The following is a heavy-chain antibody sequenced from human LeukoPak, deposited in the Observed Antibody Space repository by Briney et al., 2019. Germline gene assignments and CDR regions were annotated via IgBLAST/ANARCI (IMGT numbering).Heavy chain of an antibody. Sequence: SETLSLTCTVSGGSISSSSYYWGWIRQPPGKGLEWIGSIYYSGSTYYNPSLKCRVTISVDTSKNQFSLKLSSVTAADTAVYYCARLVRKAMAEYWGQGTLVTVSS. CDR3: ARLVRKAMAEY. CDR2: IYYSGST. V-gene: IGHV4-39*01. CDR1: GGSISSSSYY. D-gene: IGHD5-18*01. J-gene: IGHJ4*02.